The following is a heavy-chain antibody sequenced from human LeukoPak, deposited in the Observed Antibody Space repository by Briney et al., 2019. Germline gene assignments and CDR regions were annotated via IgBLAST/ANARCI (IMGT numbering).Heavy chain of an antibody. J-gene: IGHJ4*02. Sequence: SETLSHTRTHSLGSISSYYRSCIRQPPGKGLWWIGYVYYTGGTNHNPPLPSRVTIPVHTSKNQSSLKLSSVTAADTAVYYCARGSLYIVVVPAASPFDYWGQGTLVTVSS. D-gene: IGHD2-2*01. V-gene: IGHV4-59*12. CDR3: ARGSLYIVVVPAASPFDY. CDR1: LGSISSYY. CDR2: VYYTGGT.